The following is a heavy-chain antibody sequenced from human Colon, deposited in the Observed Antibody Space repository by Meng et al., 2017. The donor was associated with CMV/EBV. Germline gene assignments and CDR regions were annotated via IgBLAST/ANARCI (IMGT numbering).Heavy chain of an antibody. Sequence: KVSCKASGYTFTDYYLHWVRQMPGKGLEWMGVIYPGDSDTRYSPSFQGQVTISADQSISTAYLQWSSLKASDTAIYYCAREARSSGWPSLDYWGQGTLVTVSS. CDR2: IYPGDSDT. CDR3: AREARSSGWPSLDY. CDR1: GYTFTDYY. V-gene: IGHV5-51*01. D-gene: IGHD6-19*01. J-gene: IGHJ4*02.